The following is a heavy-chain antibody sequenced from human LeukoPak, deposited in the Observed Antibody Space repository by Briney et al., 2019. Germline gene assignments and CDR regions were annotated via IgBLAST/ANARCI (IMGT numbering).Heavy chain of an antibody. CDR3: TRDLGNWLIDC. CDR2: ISHSGTT. CDR1: GASISSSGSF. Sequence: SETLSLTCAVSGASISSSGSFWGWFRQPPGKGLELLGTISHSGTTYYNPSLKSRVTISTGTSKNNFSLKLTSVTAADTAIYYCTRDLGNWLIDCWGQGTLVTVSS. V-gene: IGHV4-39*07. J-gene: IGHJ4*02. D-gene: IGHD4-23*01.